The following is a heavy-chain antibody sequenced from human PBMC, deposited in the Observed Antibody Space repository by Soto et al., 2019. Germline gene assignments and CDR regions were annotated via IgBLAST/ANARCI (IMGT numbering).Heavy chain of an antibody. V-gene: IGHV3-74*01. CDR1: GFNFSRFW. J-gene: IGHJ6*02. D-gene: IGHD2-2*01. CDR3: ARDLSSCSSARCYSFYYGMDL. Sequence: LRLSCTASGFNFSRFWTHWVRQVPGKGLVWVSHINSDGSRTSYADSVKGRFTISRDNAKNTPYLQMNSLRAEDTAVYYCARDLSSCSSARCYSFYYGMDLWGQGTTVTVSS. CDR2: INSDGSRT.